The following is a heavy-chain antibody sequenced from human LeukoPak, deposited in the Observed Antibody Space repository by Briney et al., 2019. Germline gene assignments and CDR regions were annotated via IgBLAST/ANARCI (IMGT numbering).Heavy chain of an antibody. CDR2: IWYDGSSK. CDR1: GFSFSAYG. Sequence: GRSLRLSCAASGFSFSAYGVHWVRQAPGKGLEWVAVIWYDGSSKDYADSVKGRFTLSRDNSKNTLYLQMNSLTVEDTAVYYCAXSXXSXLIDYWGQGTLVTV. J-gene: IGHJ4*02. CDR3: AXSXXSXLIDY. V-gene: IGHV3-33*01.